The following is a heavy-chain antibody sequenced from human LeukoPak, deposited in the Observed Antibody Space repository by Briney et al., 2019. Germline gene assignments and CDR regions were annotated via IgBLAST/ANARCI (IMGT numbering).Heavy chain of an antibody. CDR1: GFTFSDHF. D-gene: IGHD3-10*01. CDR2: SRNKAYSYTT. Sequence: PGGSLRLSCAASGFTFSDHFMDWVRQAPGKGLGWVGRSRNKAYSYTTEYAASVKGRFTISRDESKNSLYLQMNSLKTEDTAVYYCARDYYGSNTYYLDYWGQGTLVTVSS. V-gene: IGHV3-72*01. J-gene: IGHJ4*02. CDR3: ARDYYGSNTYYLDY.